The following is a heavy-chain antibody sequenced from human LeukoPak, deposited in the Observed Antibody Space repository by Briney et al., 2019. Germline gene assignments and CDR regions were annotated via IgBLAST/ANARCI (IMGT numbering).Heavy chain of an antibody. D-gene: IGHD6-19*01. J-gene: IGHJ4*02. CDR3: ARAVAGTSYYFDY. Sequence: SGTLSLTCAVSGGSISSSNWWSWVRPPPGKGLEWIGEIYHSGSTNYNPSLKSRVTISVDKSKNQFSLKLSSVTAADTAVYYCARAVAGTSYYFDYWGQGTLVTVSS. CDR1: GGSISSSNW. V-gene: IGHV4-4*02. CDR2: IYHSGST.